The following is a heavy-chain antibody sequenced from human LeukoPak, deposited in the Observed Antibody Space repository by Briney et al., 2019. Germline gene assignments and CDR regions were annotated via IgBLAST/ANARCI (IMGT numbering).Heavy chain of an antibody. CDR1: GGSISSYY. V-gene: IGHV4-59*01. CDR2: IYYSGST. CDR3: ARVSVAGMPEASLSDY. J-gene: IGHJ4*02. Sequence: PSETLSLTCTVSGGSISSYYWSWIRQPPGKGLEWIGYIYYSGSTNYNPSLKSRVTISVDTSKNQFSLKLSSVTAADTAVYYCARVSVAGMPEASLSDYWGQGTLVTVSS. D-gene: IGHD6-19*01.